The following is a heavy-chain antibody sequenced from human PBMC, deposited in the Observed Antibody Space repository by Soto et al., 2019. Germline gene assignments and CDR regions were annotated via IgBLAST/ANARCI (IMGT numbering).Heavy chain of an antibody. CDR3: ARYLTVAGTSGYYYYGMDV. J-gene: IGHJ6*02. CDR2: ISYDGSNK. Sequence: PGGSLRLSCAASGFTFSSYAMHWVRQAPGKGLEWVAVISYDGSNKYYADSVKGRFTISRDNSKNTLYLQMNSLRAEDTAVYYCARYLTVAGTSGYYYYGMDVWGQGTTVTV. CDR1: GFTFSSYA. V-gene: IGHV3-30-3*01. D-gene: IGHD6-19*01.